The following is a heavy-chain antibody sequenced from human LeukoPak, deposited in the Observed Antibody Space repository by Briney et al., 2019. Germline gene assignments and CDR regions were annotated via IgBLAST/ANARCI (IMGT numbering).Heavy chain of an antibody. CDR3: ARDRLNWNDAPGDY. CDR2: IKQDGSEK. D-gene: IGHD1-20*01. CDR1: GFTFSSYW. V-gene: IGHV3-7*01. J-gene: IGHJ4*02. Sequence: PGGSLRLSCEGSGFTFSSYWMSWVLQAPGKGLEWLANIKQDGSEKYYVDSVKGRFTISRDNAKNSLYLQMNSLRAEDTAVYYCARDRLNWNDAPGDYWGQGTLVTVSS.